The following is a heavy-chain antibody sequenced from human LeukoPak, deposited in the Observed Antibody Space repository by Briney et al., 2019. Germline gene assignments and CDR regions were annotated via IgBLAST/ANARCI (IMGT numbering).Heavy chain of an antibody. CDR1: GSTFSSYD. V-gene: IGHV3-48*03. Sequence: GGSLRLSCAASGSTFSSYDMNWVRQAPGRGLDWVSYISTSGSTIYYADSVKGRFNIVRDNTRNTLYLQMNSLRAEDTAVYYCTREIRSTYFDTWGKGTRVTVSS. J-gene: IGHJ4*02. CDR3: TREIRSTYFDT. CDR2: ISTSGSTI. D-gene: IGHD3-16*01.